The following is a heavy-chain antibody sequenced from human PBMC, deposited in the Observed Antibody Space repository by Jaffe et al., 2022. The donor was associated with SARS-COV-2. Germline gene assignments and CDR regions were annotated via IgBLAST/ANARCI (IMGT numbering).Heavy chain of an antibody. CDR1: GGSISSSNW. CDR2: IYHSGST. V-gene: IGHV4-4*02. D-gene: IGHD6-19*01. J-gene: IGHJ4*02. CDR3: ARAHRINSSGWYQGWFDY. Sequence: QVQLQESGPGLVKPSGTLSLTCAVSGGSISSSNWWSWVRQPPGKGLEWIGEIYHSGSTNYNPSLKSRVTISVDKSKNQFSLKLSSVTAADTAVYYCARAHRINSSGWYQGWFDYWGQGTLVTVSS.